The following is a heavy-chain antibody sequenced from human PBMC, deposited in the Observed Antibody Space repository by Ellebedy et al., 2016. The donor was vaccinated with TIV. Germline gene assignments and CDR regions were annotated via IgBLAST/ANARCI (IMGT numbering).Heavy chain of an antibody. CDR2: ISYDGSNK. D-gene: IGHD6-19*01. CDR1: GFTFSSYG. J-gene: IGHJ1*01. V-gene: IGHV3-30*03. CDR3: ARAIFDRIAVAGTGYFQH. Sequence: PGGSLRLSCAASGFTFSSYGMHWVRQAPGKGLEWVAVISYDGSNKYYADSVKGRFTISRDNSKNTLYLQMNSLRAEDTAVYYCARAIFDRIAVAGTGYFQHWGQGTLVTVSS.